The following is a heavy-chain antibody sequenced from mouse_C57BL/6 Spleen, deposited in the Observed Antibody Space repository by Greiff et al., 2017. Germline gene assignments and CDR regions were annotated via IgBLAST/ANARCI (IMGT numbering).Heavy chain of an antibody. D-gene: IGHD1-1*01. CDR3: ARYGNSACFAY. V-gene: IGHV1-82*01. Sequence: QVQLQQSGPELVKPGASVKISCKASGYAFSSYWMNWVKQRPGKGLEWIGRIYPGDGDTNYHGKFKGKAILTANKSSSTAYMQLSSLASEDSAVYFCARYGNSACFAYWGQGTLVTVSS. CDR1: GYAFSSYW. J-gene: IGHJ3*01. CDR2: IYPGDGDT.